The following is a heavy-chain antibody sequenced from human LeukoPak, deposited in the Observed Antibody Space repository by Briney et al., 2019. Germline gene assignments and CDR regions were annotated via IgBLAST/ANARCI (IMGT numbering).Heavy chain of an antibody. J-gene: IGHJ4*02. D-gene: IGHD3-9*01. CDR3: AKELHYDILTGGDFDY. V-gene: IGHV3-66*01. CDR1: EFSVGSNY. Sequence: GGSLRLSCAASEFSVGSNYMTWVRQAPGKGLEWVSLIYSGGSTYYADSVKGRFTISRDNSKNTLYLQMNSLRAEDTAVYYCAKELHYDILTGGDFDYWGQGTLVTVSS. CDR2: IYSGGST.